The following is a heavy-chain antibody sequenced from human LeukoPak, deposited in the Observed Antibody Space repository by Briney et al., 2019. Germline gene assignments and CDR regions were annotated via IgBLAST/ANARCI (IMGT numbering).Heavy chain of an antibody. J-gene: IGHJ6*03. D-gene: IGHD6-13*01. CDR3: ARSSSWYYYYYMDV. Sequence: PSETLSLTCSVSGGSISSSSYYWSWIRQPPGKGLEWIGYIYYSGSTNYNPSLKSRVTISVDTSKNQFSLKLSSVTAADTAVYYCARSSSWYYYYYMDVWGKGTTVTVSS. CDR1: GGSISSSSYY. CDR2: IYYSGST. V-gene: IGHV4-61*01.